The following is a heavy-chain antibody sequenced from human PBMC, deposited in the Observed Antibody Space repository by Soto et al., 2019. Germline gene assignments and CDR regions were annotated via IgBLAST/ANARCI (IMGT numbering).Heavy chain of an antibody. CDR1: GGTFSSYA. CDR2: IIPIFGTV. CDR3: ARGHDYVWGSYRPYYFDY. V-gene: IGHV1-69*01. D-gene: IGHD3-16*02. J-gene: IGHJ4*02. Sequence: QVQLVQSGAEVKKPGSSVKVSCKASGGTFSSYAISWVRQAPGQGLEWMGGIIPIFGTVNYAQKFQGRVTITADESTSTAYMELSSLRSEDTAVYYCARGHDYVWGSYRPYYFDYWGQGTLVTVSS.